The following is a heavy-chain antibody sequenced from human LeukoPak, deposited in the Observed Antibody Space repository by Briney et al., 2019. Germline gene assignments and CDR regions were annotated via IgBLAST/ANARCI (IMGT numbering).Heavy chain of an antibody. Sequence: SETLSLTCAVYGGSFSGYYWSWIRQPPGKGLEWIGEINHSGSTNYNPSLKSRVTISVDTSKNQFSLKLSSVTAADTAVYYCARGPPIAAAGPPAFDYWGQGTLVTVSS. V-gene: IGHV4-34*01. CDR1: GGSFSGYY. CDR2: INHSGST. J-gene: IGHJ4*02. D-gene: IGHD6-13*01. CDR3: ARGPPIAAAGPPAFDY.